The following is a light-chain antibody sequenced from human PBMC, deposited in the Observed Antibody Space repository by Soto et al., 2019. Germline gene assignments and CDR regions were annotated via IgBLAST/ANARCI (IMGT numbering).Light chain of an antibody. Sequence: ETVLTQSPGTLSLSPGERATLSCRASQSVSSRLAWYQQKPGQAPRLLISGASTRASGIPVRFSGSGSGTDFTLPISRLEPEDFALYCCQQYGTSPITFGQGTRLEIK. CDR2: GAS. CDR3: QQYGTSPIT. J-gene: IGKJ5*01. CDR1: QSVSSR. V-gene: IGKV3-20*01.